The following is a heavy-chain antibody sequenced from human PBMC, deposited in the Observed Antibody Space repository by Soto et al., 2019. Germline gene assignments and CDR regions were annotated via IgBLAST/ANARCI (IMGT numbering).Heavy chain of an antibody. V-gene: IGHV5-51*01. Sequence: PGESLKISCEGSGYSFRSYWIAWVRQMPGKGLEWMGIICPEDSQTRDSPSFQGQVTISADKSISTAYLQWRSLKASDTAMYYCARHVVPSNRAFDIWGQGTMVTVSS. D-gene: IGHD2-8*01. CDR3: ARHVVPSNRAFDI. CDR1: GYSFRSYW. J-gene: IGHJ3*02. CDR2: ICPEDSQT.